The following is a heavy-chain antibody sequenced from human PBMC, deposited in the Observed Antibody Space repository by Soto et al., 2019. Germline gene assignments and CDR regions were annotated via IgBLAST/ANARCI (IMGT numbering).Heavy chain of an antibody. V-gene: IGHV1-3*01. CDR1: GYTFTSYA. D-gene: IGHD2-15*01. J-gene: IGHJ5*02. CDR2: INAGNGNT. Sequence: QVQLVQSGAEVKKPGASVKVSCKASGYTFTSYAMHWVRQAPGQRLEWMGWINAGNGNTKYSQKFQGRVTITRDTSASTAYMELSSLRSEDTAVYYCARGRDIVVVVAARGWFDPWGQGTLVTVSS. CDR3: ARGRDIVVVVAARGWFDP.